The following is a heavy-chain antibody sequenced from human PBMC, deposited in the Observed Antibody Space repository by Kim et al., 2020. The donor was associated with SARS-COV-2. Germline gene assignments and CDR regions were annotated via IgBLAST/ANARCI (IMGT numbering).Heavy chain of an antibody. D-gene: IGHD3-16*02. Sequence: GGSLRLSCAASGFTFSSYAMHWVRQAPGKGLEWVAVISYDGSNKYYADSVKGRFTISRDNSKNTLYLQMNSLRAEDTAVYYCARANKGGVIDPFDYWGQGTLVTVSS. J-gene: IGHJ4*02. CDR2: ISYDGSNK. V-gene: IGHV3-30*04. CDR3: ARANKGGVIDPFDY. CDR1: GFTFSSYA.